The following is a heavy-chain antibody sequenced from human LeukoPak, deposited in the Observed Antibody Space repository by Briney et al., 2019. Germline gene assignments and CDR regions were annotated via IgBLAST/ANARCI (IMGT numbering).Heavy chain of an antibody. CDR2: IYYSGST. J-gene: IGHJ4*02. D-gene: IGHD3-22*01. V-gene: IGHV4-31*03. CDR3: ARAGGYYDSSGYYPPTL. CDR1: GGSISSGGYY. Sequence: PSQTLSLTCTVSGGSISSGGYYWSWIRQHPGKGLEWIGYIYYSGSTYYNPSLKSRVTISVDTSKNQFSLKLSSVTAADTAVYYCARAGGYYDSSGYYPPTLWGQGTLVTASS.